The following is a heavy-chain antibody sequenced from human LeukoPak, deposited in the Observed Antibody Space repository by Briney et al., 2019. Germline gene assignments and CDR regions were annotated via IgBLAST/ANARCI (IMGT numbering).Heavy chain of an antibody. V-gene: IGHV4-59*08. Sequence: SPSETLSLTCTVSGGSISSYYWSWIRQPPGKGLEWIGYIYYSGSTNYNPSLKSRVTISVDTSKNQFSLKLSSVTAADTAVYYCARRLYSSDFDYWGQGTLVTVSS. CDR3: ARRLYSSDFDY. D-gene: IGHD6-25*01. CDR2: IYYSGST. CDR1: GGSISSYY. J-gene: IGHJ4*02.